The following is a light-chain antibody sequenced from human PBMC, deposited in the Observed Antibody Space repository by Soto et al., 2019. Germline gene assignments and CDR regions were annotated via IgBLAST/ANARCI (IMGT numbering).Light chain of an antibody. CDR2: GAS. CDR1: QSVSGN. Sequence: EIVMTQSPATLSVSPGERDTLSCRARQSVSGNLAWYQQKPGQTPRLLIYGASTRATGIPARFSGSGSGTEFTLTISSLQSEDFAIYYCQQDNNWPPITFGQGTLLEIK. V-gene: IGKV3-15*01. CDR3: QQDNNWPPIT. J-gene: IGKJ5*01.